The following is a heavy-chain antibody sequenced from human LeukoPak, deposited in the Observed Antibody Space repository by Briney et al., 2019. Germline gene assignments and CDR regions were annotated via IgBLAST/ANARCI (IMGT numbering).Heavy chain of an antibody. J-gene: IGHJ4*02. CDR1: GFTSSSYW. CDR2: IKQDGSEK. Sequence: GGSLRLSCAASGFTSSSYWMSWVRQAPGKGLEWVANIKQDGSEKYYVDSVKGRFTISRDNAKNSLYLQMNSLRAEDTAVYYCARALVKADYWGQGTLVTVSS. CDR3: ARALVKADY. V-gene: IGHV3-7*04. D-gene: IGHD6-13*01.